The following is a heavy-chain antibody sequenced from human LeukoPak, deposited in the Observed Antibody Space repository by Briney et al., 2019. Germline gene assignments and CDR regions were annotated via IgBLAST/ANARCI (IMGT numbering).Heavy chain of an antibody. CDR1: GFTFDDYA. CDR2: IRSKAFGGTP. Sequence: HSGGSLRLSCSASGFTFDDYAVSWFRQAPGKGLEWVGFIRSKAFGGTPEYAASVRGRFTISRDDSKSIAYLQMNSLKTKDTAVYYCTRNTVTVHFDYWSQGTLVTVSS. CDR3: TRNTVTVHFDY. V-gene: IGHV3-49*03. D-gene: IGHD4-17*01. J-gene: IGHJ4*02.